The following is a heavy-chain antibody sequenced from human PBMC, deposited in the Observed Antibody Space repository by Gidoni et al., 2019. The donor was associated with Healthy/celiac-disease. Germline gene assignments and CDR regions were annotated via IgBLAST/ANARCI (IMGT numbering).Heavy chain of an antibody. CDR2: ISYDGSNK. Sequence: QVQLVESGGGVVQPGRSLRLSCAASGFTFSSYAMHWVRQAPGKGLEWVAVISYDGSNKYYADSVKGRFTISRDNSKNTLYLQMNSLRAEDTAVYYCARDYDIAVDAYYFDYWGQGTLVTVSS. CDR1: GFTFSSYA. CDR3: ARDYDIAVDAYYFDY. J-gene: IGHJ4*02. V-gene: IGHV3-30*01. D-gene: IGHD6-19*01.